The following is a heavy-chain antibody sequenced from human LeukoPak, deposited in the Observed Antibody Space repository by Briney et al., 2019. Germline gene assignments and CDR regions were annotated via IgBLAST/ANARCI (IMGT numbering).Heavy chain of an antibody. CDR3: AKEGDLAVTSFDY. CDR2: ISYDGSNK. Sequence: GGSLRLSCAASGFTFSSYGMHWVRQAPGKGLEWVAVISYDGSNKYYADSVKGRFTISRDNSKNTLYLQMNSLRAEDTAVYYCAKEGDLAVTSFDYWGQGTLVTVSS. J-gene: IGHJ4*02. CDR1: GFTFSSYG. V-gene: IGHV3-30*18. D-gene: IGHD4-11*01.